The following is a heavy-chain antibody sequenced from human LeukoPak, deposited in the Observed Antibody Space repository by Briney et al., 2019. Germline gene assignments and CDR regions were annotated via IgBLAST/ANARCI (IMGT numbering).Heavy chain of an antibody. CDR2: INPNSGGT. J-gene: IGHJ4*02. CDR1: GYTFTGYY. V-gene: IGHV1-2*04. CDR3: ARDYGDLYYFDY. Sequence: VASVTVSCKASGYTFTGYYMHWVRQAPGQGLEWMGWINPNSGGTNYAQKFQGWVTMTRDTSTSTAYMELRSLRSDDTAVYYCARDYGDLYYFDYWGQGTLVTVSS. D-gene: IGHD4-17*01.